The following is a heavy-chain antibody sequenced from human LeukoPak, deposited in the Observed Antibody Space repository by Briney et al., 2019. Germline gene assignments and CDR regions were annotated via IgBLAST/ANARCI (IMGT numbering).Heavy chain of an antibody. J-gene: IGHJ4*02. V-gene: IGHV4-59*08. CDR2: IYYSGST. D-gene: IGHD6-13*01. CDR1: DDSIRSYY. Sequence: SETLSLTCAVSDDSIRSYYWSWIRQPPGKGLEWIAYIYYSGSTNYNPSLKSRVTISVDTSKRQFSLKVSSVAAADTAVYYCARHDSTWPIIFGYWGQGTLVTVSS. CDR3: ARHDSTWPIIFGY.